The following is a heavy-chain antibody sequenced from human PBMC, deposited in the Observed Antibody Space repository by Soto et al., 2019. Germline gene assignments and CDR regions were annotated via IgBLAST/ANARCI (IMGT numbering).Heavy chain of an antibody. D-gene: IGHD6-13*01. Sequence: QVQLQQWGAGLLKPSETLSLTCAVYGGSFSGYYWSWIRQPPGKGLEWIGEINHSGSTNYNPSLKRRVTISVDTSKNQFSLKLSSVTAADTAVYYCARGLFSSSWYKHWGQGTLVTVSS. CDR3: ARGLFSSSWYKH. V-gene: IGHV4-34*01. CDR2: INHSGST. CDR1: GGSFSGYY. J-gene: IGHJ4*02.